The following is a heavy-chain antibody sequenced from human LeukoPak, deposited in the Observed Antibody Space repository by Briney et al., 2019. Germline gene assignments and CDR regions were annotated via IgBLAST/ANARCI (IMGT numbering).Heavy chain of an antibody. D-gene: IGHD2-15*01. J-gene: IGHJ4*02. CDR3: ARVALRPPCDY. CDR1: GGSFSGYY. V-gene: IGHV4-34*01. Sequence: SETLSLTCAVYGGSFSGYYWSWIRQPPGKRLEWIGEINHSGSTNYNPSLKSRVTISVDTSKNQFSLKLSSVAAADTAVYYCARVALRPPCDYWGQGTLVTVSS. CDR2: INHSGST.